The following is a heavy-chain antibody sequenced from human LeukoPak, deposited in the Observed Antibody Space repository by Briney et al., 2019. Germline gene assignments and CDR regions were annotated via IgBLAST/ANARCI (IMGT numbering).Heavy chain of an antibody. V-gene: IGHV3-21*01. D-gene: IGHD5-12*01. J-gene: IGHJ6*03. CDR2: ITSSSSYI. CDR1: GFTFSSYN. Sequence: GGSLRLSCAASGFTFSSYNMNWVRQAPGKGLEWVSSITSSSSYIYYADSVKGRFTISRDSAKNSLYLQMNSLRAEDTAVYYCAKGGGYEAQYYYYYLDVWGKGTTVTISS. CDR3: AKGGGYEAQYYYYYLDV.